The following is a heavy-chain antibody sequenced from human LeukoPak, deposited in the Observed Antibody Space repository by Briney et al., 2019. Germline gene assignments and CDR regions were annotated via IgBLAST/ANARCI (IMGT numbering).Heavy chain of an antibody. J-gene: IGHJ3*02. CDR3: ARDERDSSGYSIYDAFDI. D-gene: IGHD3-22*01. CDR2: IRYDGSNK. Sequence: GGSLRLSCAASGFTFSSYGMHWVRQAPGKGLEWVAFIRYDGSNKYYADSVKGRFTISRDNSKNTLNLQMNSLRAEDTAVYYCARDERDSSGYSIYDAFDIWGQGTMVTVSS. CDR1: GFTFSSYG. V-gene: IGHV3-30*02.